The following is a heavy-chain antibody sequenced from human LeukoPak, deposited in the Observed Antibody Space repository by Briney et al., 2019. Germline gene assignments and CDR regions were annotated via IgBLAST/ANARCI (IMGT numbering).Heavy chain of an antibody. CDR3: ARDGPVVVTAILYYYYGMDV. CDR1: GGTFSSYA. CDR2: IIPILGIA. J-gene: IGHJ6*02. Sequence: ASVKVSCKASGGTFSSYAISWVRQAPGQGLEWMGRIIPILGIANYAQKFQGRVTITADKSTSTAYMELSSLRSEDTAVYYCARDGPVVVTAILYYYYGMDVWGQGTTVTVSS. V-gene: IGHV1-69*04. D-gene: IGHD2-21*02.